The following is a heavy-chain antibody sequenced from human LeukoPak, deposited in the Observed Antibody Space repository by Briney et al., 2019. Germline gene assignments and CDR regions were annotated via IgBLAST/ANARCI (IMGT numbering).Heavy chain of an antibody. CDR3: ASLGYCSSNSCYEDC. D-gene: IGHD2-2*01. CDR1: GFTFSRYG. Sequence: PGRSLRLSCAASGFTFSRYGMHWVRQAPGKGLEWVAVIWNDGSNQYYVDSVKGRFTISRDNSKNTPYLQMNSLRAEDTAMYYCASLGYCSSNSCYEDCWGQGTLVTVSS. J-gene: IGHJ4*02. V-gene: IGHV3-33*03. CDR2: IWNDGSNQ.